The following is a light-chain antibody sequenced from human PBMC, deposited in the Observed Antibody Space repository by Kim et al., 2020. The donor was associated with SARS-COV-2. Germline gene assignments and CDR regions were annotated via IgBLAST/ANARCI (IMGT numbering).Light chain of an antibody. V-gene: IGLV3-27*01. CDR2: KDS. CDR3: YSAADNNLGV. CDR1: VLAKKY. J-gene: IGLJ3*02. Sequence: YPGQTARITCSGDVLAKKYARWFQQKPGQAPVLVIYKDSERPSGIPERFSGSSSGTTVTLTISGAQVEDEADYYCYSAADNNLGVFGGGTKLTVL.